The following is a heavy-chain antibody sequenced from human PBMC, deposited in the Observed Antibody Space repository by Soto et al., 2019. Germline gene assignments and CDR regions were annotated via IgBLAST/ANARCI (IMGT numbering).Heavy chain of an antibody. CDR3: ARVERGTVTTVVDAFDI. D-gene: IGHD1-1*01. J-gene: IGHJ3*02. CDR1: GGFVSSGSYH. CDR2: MSHSGGT. Sequence: QVQLQQWGAGLLKPSETLSLTCAVYGGFVSSGSYHWSWIRQPPGKGLEWIGEMSHSGGTHFNPSLKSRVTISVDTSKNQFSLRMSSVTAADTALYYCARVERGTVTTVVDAFDIWGPGTMVTVSS. V-gene: IGHV4-34*01.